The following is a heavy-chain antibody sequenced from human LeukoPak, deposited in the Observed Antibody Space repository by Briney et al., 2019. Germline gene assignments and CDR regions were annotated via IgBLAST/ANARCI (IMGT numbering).Heavy chain of an antibody. CDR2: INPNTGGT. J-gene: IGHJ4*02. V-gene: IGHV1-2*02. D-gene: IGHD3-3*01. Sequence: ASVKVSCKASGYTFTGYYIHWVRQAPGQGLEWMGFINPNTGGTSYAQKFQARVTMTRDTSISTAYMELSGLRSDDTAVYYCARRYDFWSGYPTAFDYWRQGTLVTVSS. CDR3: ARRYDFWSGYPTAFDY. CDR1: GYTFTGYY.